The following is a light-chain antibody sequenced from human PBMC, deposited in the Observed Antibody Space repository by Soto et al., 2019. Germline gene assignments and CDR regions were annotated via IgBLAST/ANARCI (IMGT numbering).Light chain of an antibody. CDR2: GAS. J-gene: IGKJ3*01. CDR3: LQYGSSPDT. Sequence: EIVLTQSPGTLSLSPGERATLSCRASQSVSSSYLAWYQQKPGQAPRLLIYGASSRATGIPDRFSGSGSGTDFTFTISRLEPEDFAVYYCLQYGSSPDTFGPGTKVDIK. CDR1: QSVSSSY. V-gene: IGKV3-20*01.